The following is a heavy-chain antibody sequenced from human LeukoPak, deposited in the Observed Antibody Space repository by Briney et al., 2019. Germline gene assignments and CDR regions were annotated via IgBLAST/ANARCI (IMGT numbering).Heavy chain of an antibody. J-gene: IGHJ6*03. CDR3: AKSPPSLMVYDYYYYYMDV. CDR2: ISGSGGST. CDR1: GFTFSSYA. V-gene: IGHV3-23*01. D-gene: IGHD2-8*01. Sequence: GGSLRPSCAASGFTFSSYAMSWVRQAPGKGVEGVSAISGSGGSTYYADSVRGGFTISRDNYKNTLYRQMNSLRAEDTAVYYCAKSPPSLMVYDYYYYYMDVWGKGTTVTVSS.